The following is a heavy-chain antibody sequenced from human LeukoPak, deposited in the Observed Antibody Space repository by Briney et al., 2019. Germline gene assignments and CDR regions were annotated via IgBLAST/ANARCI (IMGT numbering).Heavy chain of an antibody. J-gene: IGHJ5*02. D-gene: IGHD3-10*01. CDR2: IFHSGST. V-gene: IGHV4-4*02. Sequence: PSGTLSLTCAASGGSINSSNWWSWVRQPPGKGLEWIGEIFHSGSTYYNPSLKSRLTMSEDTSKNQFSLKLSSVTAADTAIYYCVREVNHYGLRRNSFDPWGQGTKVTVSS. CDR3: VREVNHYGLRRNSFDP. CDR1: GGSINSSNW.